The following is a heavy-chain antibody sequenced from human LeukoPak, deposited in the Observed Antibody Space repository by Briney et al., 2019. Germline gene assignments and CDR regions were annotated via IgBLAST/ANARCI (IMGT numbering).Heavy chain of an antibody. Sequence: EASVKVSCKASGYTFTSYGISWVRQAPGQGLEWMGWISAYNGNTNYAQKLQGRVTMTTDTSTSTAYMELRSLRSDDTAVYYCARTPMGSGYYYFDYWGQGTLVTVSS. J-gene: IGHJ4*02. V-gene: IGHV1-18*01. CDR3: ARTPMGSGYYYFDY. D-gene: IGHD3-3*01. CDR2: ISAYNGNT. CDR1: GYTFTSYG.